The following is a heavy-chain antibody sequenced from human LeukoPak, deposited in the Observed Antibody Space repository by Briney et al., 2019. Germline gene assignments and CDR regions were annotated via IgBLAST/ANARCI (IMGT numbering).Heavy chain of an antibody. V-gene: IGHV1-18*01. CDR3: ARESGGGANPDYYYGMDV. CDR2: ISAYIGNT. CDR1: GYTFTSYG. D-gene: IGHD1-26*01. J-gene: IGHJ6*02. Sequence: GASVKVSCKASGYTFTSYGISWVRQAPGQGLEWMGWISAYIGNTNYAQKLQGRVTMTTDTSTSTAYMELRSLRSDDTAVYYCARESGGGANPDYYYGMDVWGQGTTVTVSS.